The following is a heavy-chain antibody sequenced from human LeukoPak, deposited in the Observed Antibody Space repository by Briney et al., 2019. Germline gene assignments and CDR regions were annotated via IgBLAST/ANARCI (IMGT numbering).Heavy chain of an antibody. Sequence: QTGGSLRLSCAASGFTFSSYSMNWVRQAPGKGLEWVSHITASGTAMFYADSVKGRFTISRDNAKNSLYLQMNSLRAEDTAVYYCASLGATTAYFDYWGQGTLVTVSS. J-gene: IGHJ4*02. V-gene: IGHV3-48*01. CDR3: ASLGATTAYFDY. CDR1: GFTFSSYS. CDR2: ITASGTAM. D-gene: IGHD1-26*01.